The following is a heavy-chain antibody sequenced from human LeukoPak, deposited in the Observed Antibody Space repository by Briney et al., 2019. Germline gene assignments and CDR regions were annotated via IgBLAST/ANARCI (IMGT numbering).Heavy chain of an antibody. D-gene: IGHD3-3*01. CDR2: TYYRSQQWHS. J-gene: IGHJ4*02. Sequence: SPTLSLTCAISGDSVSSNGASWNWIRQSPSRGLEWLGRTYYRSQQWHSDYAPSVKGRITLNPDTSKNQFSLQPNSMTPEDTAVYYCGRETDFGVVTNWGQGTLVTVSS. V-gene: IGHV6-1*01. CDR1: GDSVSSNGAS. CDR3: GRETDFGVVTN.